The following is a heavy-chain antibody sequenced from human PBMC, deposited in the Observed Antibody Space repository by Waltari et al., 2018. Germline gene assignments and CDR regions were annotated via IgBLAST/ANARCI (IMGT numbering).Heavy chain of an antibody. D-gene: IGHD3-22*01. CDR3: ARGRFSGCVDY. CDR2: INHSGST. J-gene: IGHJ4*02. CDR1: GGSFSGYY. V-gene: IGHV4-34*01. Sequence: QVQLQQWGAGLLKPSETLSLTCAVYGGSFSGYYWSWIRQPPGKGLEWIGEINHSGSTNYNPSVKSRVTISVDTSKNQFSLKLSSVTAADTAVYYCARGRFSGCVDYWGQGTLVTVSS.